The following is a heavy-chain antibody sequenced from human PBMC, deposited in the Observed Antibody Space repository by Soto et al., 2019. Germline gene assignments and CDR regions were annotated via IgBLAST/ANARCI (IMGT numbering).Heavy chain of an antibody. CDR2: ISVNGIN. Sequence: PSETLSLTCTVSGGSMNNYYWCSWMRKSAGKGLEYIGRISVNGINNYNPSLRSRVSMSVDTSKDQFSLKLSSVTAADTAMYYCARLQFPDVTGAFDIWGQGTMVTVSS. CDR3: ARLQFPDVTGAFDI. CDR1: GGSMNNYY. J-gene: IGHJ3*02. V-gene: IGHV4-4*07.